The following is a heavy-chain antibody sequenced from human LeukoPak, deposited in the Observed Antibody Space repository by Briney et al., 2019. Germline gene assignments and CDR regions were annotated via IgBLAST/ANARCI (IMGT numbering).Heavy chain of an antibody. Sequence: PGGSLRLSCAASGFTFSSYWMSWVRQAPGKGLEWVANIRKDGSEKYYVDSVKGRFTISRDNSKNTLYLQMNSLRAEDTAIYYCAKLENHIGSYFDYWGQGTLVTVSS. CDR3: AKLENHIGSYFDY. V-gene: IGHV3-7*03. J-gene: IGHJ4*02. CDR1: GFTFSSYW. CDR2: IRKDGSEK. D-gene: IGHD1-1*01.